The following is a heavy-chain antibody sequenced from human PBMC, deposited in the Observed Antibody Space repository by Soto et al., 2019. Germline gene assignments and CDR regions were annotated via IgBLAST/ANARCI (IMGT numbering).Heavy chain of an antibody. CDR1: GGTFSSYA. CDR3: ATRGATVTDWGFFDY. J-gene: IGHJ4*02. CDR2: IIPIFGTA. D-gene: IGHD4-4*01. V-gene: IGHV1-69*01. Sequence: QVQLVQSGAEVKKPGSSVKVSCKASGGTFSSYAISWVRQAPGQGLEWMGGIIPIFGTANYAQKFQGRVTITADESTSTAYMEVSSLRSEDTAVYYCATRGATVTDWGFFDYWGQGTLVTVSS.